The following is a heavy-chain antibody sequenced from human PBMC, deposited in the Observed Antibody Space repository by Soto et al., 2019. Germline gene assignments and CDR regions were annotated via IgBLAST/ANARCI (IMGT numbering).Heavy chain of an antibody. Sequence: GGSLRLSCAASGFTFSSYSMNWVRQAPGKGLEWVSYISSSSSTIYYADSVKGRFTISRDNAKNSLYLQMNSLRDEDTAVYYCARDHLTSGLFGYYGMDVWGQGTTVTVSS. V-gene: IGHV3-48*02. D-gene: IGHD3-10*02. CDR2: ISSSSSTI. CDR3: ARDHLTSGLFGYYGMDV. CDR1: GFTFSSYS. J-gene: IGHJ6*02.